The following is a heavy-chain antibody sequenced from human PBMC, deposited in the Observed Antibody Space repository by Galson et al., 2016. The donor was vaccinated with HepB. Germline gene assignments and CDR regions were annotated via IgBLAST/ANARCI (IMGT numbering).Heavy chain of an antibody. V-gene: IGHV6-1*01. CDR3: ARSYLLGRGFGW. CDR2: TFYRSNWQN. CDR1: GDSVSSNSAG. J-gene: IGHJ4*02. Sequence: CAISGDSVSSNSAGWNWIRQSPSRGLEWLGRTFYRSNWQNDYAESVKSRITITPHTSKNQFSLQLNSVTPEDTAVYYCARSYLLGRGFGWWGQGTLVTVSS. D-gene: IGHD7-27*01.